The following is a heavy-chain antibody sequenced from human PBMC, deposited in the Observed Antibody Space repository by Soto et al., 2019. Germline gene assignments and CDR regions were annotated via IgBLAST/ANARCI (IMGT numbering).Heavy chain of an antibody. CDR1: GFTFSSYG. J-gene: IGHJ4*02. Sequence: EVQLLESGGGLVQPGGSLRLTCAASGFTFSSYGISWIRLSPGKGLEWVSVISGGGDTTYYTPSAKGRFTVSRDDFRNTLYLQMNSLSTEDTAIYYCAKLRDFVVLPAGILDYWGPGTLVTVSS. D-gene: IGHD2-8*01. V-gene: IGHV3-23*01. CDR3: AKLRDFVVLPAGILDY. CDR2: ISGGGDTT.